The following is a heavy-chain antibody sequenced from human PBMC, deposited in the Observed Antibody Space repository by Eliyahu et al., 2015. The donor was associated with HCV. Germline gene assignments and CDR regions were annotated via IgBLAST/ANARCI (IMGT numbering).Heavy chain of an antibody. CDR3: ARERITMVRGVIYYYYGMDV. CDR2: INPSGGST. V-gene: IGHV1-46*01. Sequence: QVQLVQSGAEVKKPGASVKVSCKASGYTFTSYYMHWVRQAPGQGLEWMGIINPSGGSTSYAQKFQGRVTMTRDTSTSTVYMELSSLRSEDTAVYYCARERITMVRGVIYYYYGMDVWGQGTTVTVSS. CDR1: GYTFTSYY. D-gene: IGHD3-10*01. J-gene: IGHJ6*02.